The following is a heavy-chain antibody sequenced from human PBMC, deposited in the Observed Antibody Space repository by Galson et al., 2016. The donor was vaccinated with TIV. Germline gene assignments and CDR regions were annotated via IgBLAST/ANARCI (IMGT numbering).Heavy chain of an antibody. CDR3: GRDLAKGWIVVAQGAFDL. V-gene: IGHV3-48*01. D-gene: IGHD3-22*01. J-gene: IGHJ3*01. CDR1: GFTFSSYS. CDR2: ISSSSSSI. Sequence: SLRLSCAASGFTFSSYSMNWVRQAPGKGLEWVSYISSSSSSIYYADSVKGRFTISRDNAKNSPYLQMNGLRAEDTAVYYCGRDLAKGWIVVAQGAFDLWGQGTMVTRSS.